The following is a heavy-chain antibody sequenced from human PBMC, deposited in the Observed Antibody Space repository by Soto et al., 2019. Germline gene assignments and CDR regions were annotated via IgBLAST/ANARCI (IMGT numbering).Heavy chain of an antibody. V-gene: IGHV1-18*01. CDR3: ARGAFCGGAPGCRDMDV. D-gene: IGHD2-21*01. CDR2: ISAYNGNT. CDR1: GYNFISHS. Sequence: QIQLVQSGGEVKKPGASVKVSCKSSGYNFISHSITWVRQAPGQGLEWMGRISAYNGNTNHAQKFQGRRTMTTDTATSTAYMELRSLRSDDTAVYYCARGAFCGGAPGCRDMDVWGQGNKVTVSS. J-gene: IGHJ6*02.